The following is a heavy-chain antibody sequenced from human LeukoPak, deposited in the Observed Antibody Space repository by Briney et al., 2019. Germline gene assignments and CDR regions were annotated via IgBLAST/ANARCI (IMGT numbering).Heavy chain of an antibody. Sequence: GGSLRLSCAASGFTFSTYAMSWVRQAPGKGLEWVSSISGSGGSTYYADSVKGRFTISRDNSRNTLYLQMNSLRAEDTAVYYCAKMEGSSWYFLGYYYMDVWGKGTTVTISS. V-gene: IGHV3-23*01. J-gene: IGHJ6*03. CDR1: GFTFSTYA. CDR3: AKMEGSSWYFLGYYYMDV. CDR2: ISGSGGST. D-gene: IGHD6-13*01.